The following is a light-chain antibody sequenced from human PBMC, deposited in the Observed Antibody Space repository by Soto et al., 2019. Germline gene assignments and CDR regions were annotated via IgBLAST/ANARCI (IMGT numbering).Light chain of an antibody. CDR2: AAS. Sequence: DIQMTQSPSSLSASVGDRVTITCRTSQDIGNDLDWFQQKPGKAPKRLIYAASSLQSGVPSRFSGSGSGTEFTLTINSLQPEDFATYYCLQHNTYPYTFGQGTRLEIK. CDR3: LQHNTYPYT. J-gene: IGKJ2*01. CDR1: QDIGND. V-gene: IGKV1-17*01.